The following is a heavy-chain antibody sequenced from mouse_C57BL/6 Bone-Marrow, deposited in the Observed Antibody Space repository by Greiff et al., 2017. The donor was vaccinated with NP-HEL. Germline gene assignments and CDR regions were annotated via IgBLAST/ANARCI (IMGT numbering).Heavy chain of an antibody. CDR1: GYTFTDYE. CDR3: TRDYGSSYHYYFDY. CDR2: IDPETGGT. J-gene: IGHJ2*01. V-gene: IGHV1-15*01. Sequence: QVQLQQSGAELVRPGASVTLSCKASGYTFTDYEMHWVKQTPVHGLEWIGAIDPETGGTAYNQKFKGKAILTADKASSTAYMELRSLTSEDSAVYYCTRDYGSSYHYYFDYWGQGTTLTVSS. D-gene: IGHD1-1*01.